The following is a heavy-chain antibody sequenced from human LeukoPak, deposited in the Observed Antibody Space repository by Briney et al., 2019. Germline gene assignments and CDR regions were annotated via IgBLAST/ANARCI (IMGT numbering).Heavy chain of an antibody. D-gene: IGHD3-10*01. CDR1: GYSISSGYY. J-gene: IGHJ4*02. CDR3: ARGQTWIGELSY. Sequence: SETLSLTCTVSGYSISSGYYWGWIRQPPGKGLEWIGTIYRSENTYYNPSPKSRVTISVDTSKNQFSLKLSSVTAADTAVYYCARGQTWIGELSYWGQGTLVTVSS. V-gene: IGHV4-38-2*02. CDR2: IYRSENT.